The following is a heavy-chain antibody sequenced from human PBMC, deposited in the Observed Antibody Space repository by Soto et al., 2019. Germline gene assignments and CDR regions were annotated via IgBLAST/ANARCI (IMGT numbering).Heavy chain of an antibody. CDR1: GGSISSGGYS. V-gene: IGHV4-30-2*01. CDR3: ARGSPVTTDY. CDR2: IYHSGST. Sequence: SDTLSLTCAVSGGSISSGGYSWSWIRQPPGKGLEWIGYIYHSGSTYYNPSLKSRVTISVDRSKNQFSLKLSSVTAADTAVYYCARGSPVTTDYWGQGTLVTVSS. D-gene: IGHD4-17*01. J-gene: IGHJ4*02.